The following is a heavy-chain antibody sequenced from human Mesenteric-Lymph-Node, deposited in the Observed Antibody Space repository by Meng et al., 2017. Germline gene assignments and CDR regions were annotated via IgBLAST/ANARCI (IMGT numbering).Heavy chain of an antibody. D-gene: IGHD6-19*01. CDR3: ARVSSGWDYFDY. CDR2: IYYSGST. V-gene: IGHV4-31*03. CDR1: GGSVSSGGYS. Sequence: QVHLHQQRQGQFEPSQPLSLTCTVPGGSVSSGGYSWTWIRQHPGKGLEWFGHIYYSGSTFYNPSLKRRVIISIDTSKNQFSLNLRSVTAADTAVYYCARVSSGWDYFDYWGQGTLVTVSS. J-gene: IGHJ4*02.